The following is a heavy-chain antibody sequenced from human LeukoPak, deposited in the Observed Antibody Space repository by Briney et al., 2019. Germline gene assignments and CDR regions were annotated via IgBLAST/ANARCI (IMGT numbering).Heavy chain of an antibody. CDR2: INHSGST. CDR3: ARGWVQGPFDY. CDR1: GGSFSGYY. D-gene: IGHD7-27*01. J-gene: IGHJ4*02. Sequence: SETLSLTCAVYGGSFSGYYWSWIRQPPGKGLEWIGEINHSGSTNYNPSLKSRVTISVGTSKNQFSLKLSSVTAADTAVYYCARGWVQGPFDYWGQGTLVTVSS. V-gene: IGHV4-34*01.